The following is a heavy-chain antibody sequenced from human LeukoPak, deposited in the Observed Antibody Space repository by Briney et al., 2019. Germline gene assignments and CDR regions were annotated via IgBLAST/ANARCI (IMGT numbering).Heavy chain of an antibody. D-gene: IGHD2/OR15-2a*01. CDR2: IKQDGSQK. CDR1: GFRFNRFS. V-gene: IGHV3-7*01. J-gene: IGHJ4*02. Sequence: GGSLRLSSAASGFRFNRFSMSWVRQTPGKGLEWVANIKQDGSQKEYADSVKGRFAISRDNANNFLDLQMNSLRAEDTGVYYCASVDFDNNAHYHYYLPNWGQGTRVTVSS. CDR3: ASVDFDNNAHYHYYLPN.